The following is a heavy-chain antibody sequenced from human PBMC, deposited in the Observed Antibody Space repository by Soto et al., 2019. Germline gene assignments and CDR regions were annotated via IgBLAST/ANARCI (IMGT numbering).Heavy chain of an antibody. CDR3: ARDRCAGSSCSGYYYYGMDV. J-gene: IGHJ6*02. CDR1: GFTFSSYE. Sequence: GGSLRLSCAASGFTFSSYEMNWVRQAPGKGLEWVSYISSSGSTIYYADSVKGRFTISRDNAKNSLYLQMNSLRAEDTAVYYCARDRCAGSSCSGYYYYGMDVWGQGTTVTVSS. D-gene: IGHD6-13*01. CDR2: ISSSGSTI. V-gene: IGHV3-48*03.